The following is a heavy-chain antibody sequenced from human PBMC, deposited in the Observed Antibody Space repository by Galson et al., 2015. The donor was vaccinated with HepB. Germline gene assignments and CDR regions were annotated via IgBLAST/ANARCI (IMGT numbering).Heavy chain of an antibody. CDR1: GFTFSSYA. CDR2: ISGSGGST. D-gene: IGHD3-10*01. V-gene: IGHV3-23*01. J-gene: IGHJ6*02. Sequence: SLRLPCAASGFTFSSYAMSWVRQAPGKGLEWVSAISGSGGSTYYADSVKGRFTISRDNSKNTLYLQMNSLRAEDTAVYYCAKGVELHYYYYYGMDVWGQGTTVTVSS. CDR3: AKGVELHYYYYYGMDV.